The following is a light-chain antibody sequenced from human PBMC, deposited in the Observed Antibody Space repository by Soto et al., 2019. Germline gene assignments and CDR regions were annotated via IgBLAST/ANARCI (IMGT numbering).Light chain of an antibody. V-gene: IGLV2-14*01. CDR3: SSYTSSRIYV. J-gene: IGLJ1*01. CDR1: SSDIGAYKY. Sequence: QSALTQTASVSGSPGQSITISCTGSSSDIGAYKYVSWYQQHPGKAPKLLIFDVSDRPSGISSRFSGSKSGNTASLTISGLQAEDEADYYCSSYTSSRIYVFGNGTKVTVL. CDR2: DVS.